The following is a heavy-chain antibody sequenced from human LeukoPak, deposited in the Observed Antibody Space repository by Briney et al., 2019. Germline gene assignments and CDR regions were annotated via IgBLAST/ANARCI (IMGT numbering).Heavy chain of an antibody. D-gene: IGHD3-10*01. J-gene: IGHJ4*02. CDR1: GFTFSSYS. V-gene: IGHV3-21*01. CDR3: AKDFYYGSGSYYLFDY. Sequence: PGGSLRLSCAASGFTFSSYSMNWVRQAPGKGLEWVSSISSSSSYIYYADSVKGRFTISRDNSKNSLYLQMNSLRAEDTAVYYCAKDFYYGSGSYYLFDYWGQGTLVTVSS. CDR2: ISSSSSYI.